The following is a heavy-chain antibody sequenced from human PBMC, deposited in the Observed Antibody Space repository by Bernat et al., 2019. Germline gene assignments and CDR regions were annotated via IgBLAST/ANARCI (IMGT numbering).Heavy chain of an antibody. CDR2: IYYSGST. J-gene: IGHJ4*02. Sequence: QLQLQESGPGLVKPSETLSLTCTVSGGSISSSSYYWGWIRQPPGKGLEWIGSIYYSGSTYYNPSLKSRVTISGATSKNQVSLKLSSVTAADTAMYYCARHLRRGYSYGPKIRDYFDYWGQGTLVTVSS. D-gene: IGHD5-18*01. V-gene: IGHV4-39*01. CDR1: GGSISSSSYY. CDR3: ARHLRRGYSYGPKIRDYFDY.